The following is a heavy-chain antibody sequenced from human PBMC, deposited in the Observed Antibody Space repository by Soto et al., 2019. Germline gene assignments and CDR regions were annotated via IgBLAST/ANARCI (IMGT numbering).Heavy chain of an antibody. J-gene: IGHJ6*02. CDR1: GYTFTSYG. CDR2: ISAYNGNT. D-gene: IGHD3-10*01. Sequence: QVQLVQSGAEVKKPGASVKVSCKASGYTFTSYGISWVRQAPGQGLEWMGWISAYNGNTNYAQKLQGRVTMTTDTSTRTAYMELRSLSSDDTAVYYCARPRRNTLWCGELGGGMDVWGQGTPVTVSS. V-gene: IGHV1-18*01. CDR3: ARPRRNTLWCGELGGGMDV.